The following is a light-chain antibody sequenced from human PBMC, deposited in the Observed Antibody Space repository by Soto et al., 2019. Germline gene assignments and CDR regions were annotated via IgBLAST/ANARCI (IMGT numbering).Light chain of an antibody. CDR2: DAY. CDR3: QQYSIWRT. V-gene: IGKV3-11*01. J-gene: IGKJ1*01. CDR1: QSVSNS. Sequence: EVLLTQSPAPLSLSPGARAAPSCRASQSVSNSVAWYQQKPGQAPLLLNYDAYNRATGIPARFSGSGSGTEFTLTISGLQSEDFAVYYCQQYSIWRTFGQGTKVDI.